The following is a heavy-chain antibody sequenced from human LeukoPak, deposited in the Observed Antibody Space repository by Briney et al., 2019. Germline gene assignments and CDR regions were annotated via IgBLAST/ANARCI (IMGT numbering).Heavy chain of an antibody. CDR2: IYYSGST. V-gene: IGHV4-39*01. D-gene: IGHD2/OR15-2a*01. Sequence: SETLSLTCTVSGGSITTSSYYWGWIRQPPGKGLEWIGIIYYSGSTYYNPSLKGRVTISVETSKNQFSLKLSSVTAADTAVYYCARAFRARYFDLWGRGTLVTVSS. J-gene: IGHJ2*01. CDR1: GGSITTSSYY. CDR3: ARAFRARYFDL.